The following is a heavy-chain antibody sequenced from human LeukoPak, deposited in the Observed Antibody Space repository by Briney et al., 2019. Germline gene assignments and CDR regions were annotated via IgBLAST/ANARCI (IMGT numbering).Heavy chain of an antibody. CDR2: IIPIFGTA. V-gene: IGHV1-69*06. J-gene: IGHJ4*02. Sequence: SVKVFCKASGGTFSSYAISWVRQAPGQGLEWMGGIIPIFGTANYAQKFQGRVTITADKSTSTAYMELSSLRSEDTAVYYCARAAAGTGYYFDYWGQGTLVTVSP. CDR1: GGTFSSYA. CDR3: ARAAAGTGYYFDY. D-gene: IGHD6-13*01.